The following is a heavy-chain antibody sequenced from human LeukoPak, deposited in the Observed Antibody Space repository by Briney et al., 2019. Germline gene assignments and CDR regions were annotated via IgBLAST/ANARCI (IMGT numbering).Heavy chain of an antibody. V-gene: IGHV1-69*06. CDR1: GGTFSSYA. J-gene: IGHJ3*02. D-gene: IGHD3-22*01. CDR3: ARVTSYYDSSGYYLGAFDI. Sequence: SVKVSCKASGGTFSSYAISWVRQAPGQGLEWMGGIIPIFGTANYAQKFQGRVTITADKSTSTAYMELSSLRSEDTAVYYCARVTSYYDSSGYYLGAFDIWGQGTMVTVSS. CDR2: IIPIFGTA.